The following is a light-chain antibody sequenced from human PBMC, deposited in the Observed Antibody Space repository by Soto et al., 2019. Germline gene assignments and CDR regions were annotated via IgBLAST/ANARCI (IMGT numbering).Light chain of an antibody. J-gene: IGKJ1*01. CDR2: DAY. V-gene: IGKV3-15*01. CDR3: QQYGDWPKM. CDR1: RSVGNT. Sequence: IAMTQSPVILAASPGEGPALSCRASRSVGNTLAWYQQKPGQAPRLLIYDAYTRATGIPARFSGSGSGTEFTLTISSLQSEDFAVYYCQQYGDWPKMFGQGTKVDIK.